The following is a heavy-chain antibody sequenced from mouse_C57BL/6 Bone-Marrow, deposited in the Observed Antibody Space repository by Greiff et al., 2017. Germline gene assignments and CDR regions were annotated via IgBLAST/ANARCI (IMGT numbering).Heavy chain of an antibody. D-gene: IGHD3-2*02. CDR3: ARQLSYGMDY. Sequence: EVKLEESGGGLVQPGGSLKLSCAASGFTFSDYGMAWVRQAPRKGPEWVASISNLAYSIYYADTVTGRFTISRENAKNTLYLEMSSLRSEDTAMYYCARQLSYGMDYWGQGTSVTVSS. CDR2: ISNLAYSI. J-gene: IGHJ4*01. CDR1: GFTFSDYG. V-gene: IGHV5-15*04.